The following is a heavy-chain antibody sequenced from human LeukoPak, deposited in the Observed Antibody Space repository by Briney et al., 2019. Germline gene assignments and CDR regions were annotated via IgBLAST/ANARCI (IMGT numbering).Heavy chain of an antibody. D-gene: IGHD4-23*01. CDR2: ISSSSSYI. Sequence: RGSLRLSCAASGFTFSSYSMNWVRQAPGKGLEWVSPISSSSSYIYYADSVKGRFTISRDNAKNSLYLQMNSLRAEDTAVYYCARDATPVVTLFGLWGQGTLVTVSS. CDR3: ARDATPVVTLFGL. J-gene: IGHJ4*02. V-gene: IGHV3-21*01. CDR1: GFTFSSYS.